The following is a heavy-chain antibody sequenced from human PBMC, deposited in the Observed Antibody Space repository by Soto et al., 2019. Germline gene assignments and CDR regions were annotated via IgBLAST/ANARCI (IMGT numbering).Heavy chain of an antibody. CDR3: ARDLPWTGKSGMDV. Sequence: QVYLQESGRGLVKPSETLSLTCTVSGGSISGYYWSWIRQPAGKGLEWIGRIYASGNTNNNPSLKGRLAMSVDTSSKQFSLELRSVTAGKTAFYYCARDLPWTGKSGMDVWGQGITVPVS. J-gene: IGHJ6*02. V-gene: IGHV4-4*07. CDR1: GGSISGYY. CDR2: IYASGNT.